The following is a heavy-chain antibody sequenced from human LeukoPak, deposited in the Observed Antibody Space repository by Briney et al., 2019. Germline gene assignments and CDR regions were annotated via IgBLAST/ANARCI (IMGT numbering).Heavy chain of an antibody. Sequence: WETLSLTCTVSGGSTLGYYWSWFRQPPGKGPEGFGYIYSSGYTNYNPSLKSRLTTSVDTSKNQFSLKLSSVTAADTAVYYCARNYDILTGYYTTLGYWGQGTLVTVSS. CDR3: ARNYDILTGYYTTLGY. J-gene: IGHJ4*02. D-gene: IGHD3-9*01. V-gene: IGHV4-59*01. CDR2: IYSSGYT. CDR1: GGSTLGYY.